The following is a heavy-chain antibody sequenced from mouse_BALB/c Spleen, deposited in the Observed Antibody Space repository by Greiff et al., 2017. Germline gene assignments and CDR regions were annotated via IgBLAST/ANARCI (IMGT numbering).Heavy chain of an antibody. D-gene: IGHD1-1*01. J-gene: IGHJ2*01. V-gene: IGHV1-80*01. CDR2: IYPGDGDT. CDR1: GYAFSSYW. CDR3: ARLRTVAPDY. Sequence: QVQLKQSGAELVRPGSSVKISCKASGYAFSSYWMNWVKQRPGQGLEWIGQIYPGDGDTNYNGKFKGKATLTADKSSSAAYMQLSSLTSEDSAVYFCARLRTVAPDYWGQGTTLTVSS.